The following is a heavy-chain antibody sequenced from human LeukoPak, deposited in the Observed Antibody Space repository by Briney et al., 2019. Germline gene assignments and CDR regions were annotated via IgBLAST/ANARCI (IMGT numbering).Heavy chain of an antibody. CDR3: SRAHVDTAMVRGVCWFDP. V-gene: IGHV1-2*05. CDR1: GYTFTGYY. Sequence: ASVKFSCKASGYTFTGYYMHWVRQAPGQGLEWMGRINPNSGGTNYAQKFQGRVTMTRDTSISTAYTELSSLRSADTGLYYRSRAHVDTAMVRGVCWFDPWGQGTLVTVSS. CDR2: INPNSGGT. D-gene: IGHD5-18*01. J-gene: IGHJ5*02.